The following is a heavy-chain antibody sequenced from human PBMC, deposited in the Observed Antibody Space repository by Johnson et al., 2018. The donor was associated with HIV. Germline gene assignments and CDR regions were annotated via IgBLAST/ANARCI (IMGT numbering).Heavy chain of an antibody. D-gene: IGHD1-26*01. CDR3: ARGSKWELLGAFDI. J-gene: IGHJ3*02. CDR2: IWYDGSNK. V-gene: IGHV3-30*19. CDR1: GFTFSSYG. Sequence: QVQLVESGGGVVQPGRSLRLSCAASGFTFSSYGMHWVRQAPGKGLEWVAVIWYDGSNKYYADSVKARFTISRDNSKNTLYLQMNSLRAEDTAVYYCARGSKWELLGAFDIWGQGTMVIVSS.